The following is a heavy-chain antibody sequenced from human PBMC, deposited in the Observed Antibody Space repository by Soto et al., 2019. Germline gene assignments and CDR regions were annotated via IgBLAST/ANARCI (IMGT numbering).Heavy chain of an antibody. J-gene: IGHJ6*02. CDR2: IYYSGNT. Sequence: SETLSLTCTVSGVSITSGDYYWNWIRQPPGKGLEWIGNIYYSGNTYYNPSLKSRVTISVDTSKNQFSLKLSSVTAADTAVYYCARAIAAAGTSRYYGMDVWGQGTTVTVSS. V-gene: IGHV4-39*01. D-gene: IGHD6-13*01. CDR3: ARAIAAAGTSRYYGMDV. CDR1: GVSITSGDYY.